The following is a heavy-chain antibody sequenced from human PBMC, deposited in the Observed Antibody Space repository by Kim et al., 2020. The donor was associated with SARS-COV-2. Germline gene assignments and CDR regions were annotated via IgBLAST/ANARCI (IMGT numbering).Heavy chain of an antibody. CDR2: INPSGGST. J-gene: IGHJ1*01. CDR1: GYRFTSYY. CDR3: ARSSVRGGYYNSYFQH. Sequence: ASVKVSCKASGYRFTSYYMHWVRQAPGQGLEWMGKINPSGGSTSYAQKIQGRVTMIRDTSTSTGYMELSSLRSEDTAVYYCARSSVRGGYYNSYFQHWGQGTLVTVSS. V-gene: IGHV1-46*01. D-gene: IGHD3-22*01.